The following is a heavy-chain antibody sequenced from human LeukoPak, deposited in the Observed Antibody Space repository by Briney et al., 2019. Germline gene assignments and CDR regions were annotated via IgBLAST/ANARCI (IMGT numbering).Heavy chain of an antibody. CDR3: ARNRPAFDI. Sequence: SETLSLTFTVSGGSINTFYWSWIRQPAGKGLEWIGRIYSTGSTNCNPSLESRVTMSLDTSTNQFSLKLTSVTAADTALYYCARNRPAFDIWGQGTMVTVS. J-gene: IGHJ3*02. D-gene: IGHD1-14*01. CDR2: IYSTGST. CDR1: GGSINTFY. V-gene: IGHV4-4*07.